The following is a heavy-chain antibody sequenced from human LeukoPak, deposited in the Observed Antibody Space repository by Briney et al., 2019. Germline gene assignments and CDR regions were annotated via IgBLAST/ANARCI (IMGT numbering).Heavy chain of an antibody. CDR1: GYTFTGYY. CDR3: ARVHSSGYYLGDYYYYGMDV. V-gene: IGHV1-2*02. D-gene: IGHD3-22*01. J-gene: IGHJ6*02. CDR2: INPNSGGT. Sequence: ASVKVSCKASGYTFTGYYMHWVRQAPGQGLEWMGWINPNSGGTNYAQKFQGRVTMTRDTSISTAYMELSRLRSDDTAVYYCARVHSSGYYLGDYYYYGMDVWGQGTTVTVSS.